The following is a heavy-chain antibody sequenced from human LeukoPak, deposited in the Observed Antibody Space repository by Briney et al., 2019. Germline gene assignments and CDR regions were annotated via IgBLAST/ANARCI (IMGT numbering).Heavy chain of an antibody. D-gene: IGHD5-18*01. V-gene: IGHV4-38-2*02. Sequence: SETLSLTCTVSGYSIRSGFYWGWIRQPPGKGLEWIGNIYHSGITYYTPSLKSRVTISVDTSKNQFSLKLSSVTAADTAVYYCARIVDTARNFDYWGQGTLVTVSS. CDR1: GYSIRSGFY. CDR3: ARIVDTARNFDY. CDR2: IYHSGIT. J-gene: IGHJ4*02.